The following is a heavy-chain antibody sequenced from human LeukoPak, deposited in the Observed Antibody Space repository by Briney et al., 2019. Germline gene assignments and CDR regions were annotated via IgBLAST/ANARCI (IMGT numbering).Heavy chain of an antibody. Sequence: PSETLSLTCTVSGGSISSYYWSWIRQPAGKGLEWIGRIYASGSTNYNPSLKSRVTMSVDTSKNQFSLKLNSVTAADTAVYYCARCPYSTGWEYYYYYMDVWGKGTTVTVSS. V-gene: IGHV4-4*07. CDR1: GGSISSYY. D-gene: IGHD6-19*01. CDR2: IYASGST. CDR3: ARCPYSTGWEYYYYYMDV. J-gene: IGHJ6*03.